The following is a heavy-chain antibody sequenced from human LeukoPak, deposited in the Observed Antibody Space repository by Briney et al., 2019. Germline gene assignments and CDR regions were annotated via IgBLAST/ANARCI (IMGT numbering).Heavy chain of an antibody. D-gene: IGHD3-22*01. Sequence: GGSLRLSCAASGFTFSDYYMSWIRQAPGKGLEWVSYISSSSSYTNYADSVKGRFTISRDNAKNSLYLQMNSLRAEDTAVYYCASGAVYDSSGYYYFDYWGQGTLVTVSS. V-gene: IGHV3-11*03. J-gene: IGHJ4*02. CDR3: ASGAVYDSSGYYYFDY. CDR2: ISSSSSYT. CDR1: GFTFSDYY.